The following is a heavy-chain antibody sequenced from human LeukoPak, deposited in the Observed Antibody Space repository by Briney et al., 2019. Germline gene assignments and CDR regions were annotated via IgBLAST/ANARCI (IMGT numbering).Heavy chain of an antibody. V-gene: IGHV3-48*03. CDR2: ISSSGSTI. D-gene: IGHD3-9*01. J-gene: IGHJ4*02. CDR3: ARRPAYYDILTADW. Sequence: GGSLRLSCAASGFTFSSYEMSWFRQAPGKGLEWVSYISSSGSTIYYADSVKGRFTISRDNAKNSLYLQMNSLRAEDTAVYYCARRPAYYDILTADWWGQGTLVTVSS. CDR1: GFTFSSYE.